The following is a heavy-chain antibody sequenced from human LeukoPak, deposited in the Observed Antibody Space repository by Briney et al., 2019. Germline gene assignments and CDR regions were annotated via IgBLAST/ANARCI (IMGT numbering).Heavy chain of an antibody. V-gene: IGHV4-30-4*08. CDR2: IYYSGST. CDR3: ARATVTTSFSYYYYYMDV. CDR1: GGSISSGDYY. D-gene: IGHD4-11*01. J-gene: IGHJ6*03. Sequence: SETLSLTCTVSGGSISSGDYYWSWIRQPPGKGLEWIGYIYYSGSTYYNPSLKSRVTISVDTSKNQFSLKLSSVTAADTAVYYCARATVTTSFSYYYYYMDVWGKGTTVTVSS.